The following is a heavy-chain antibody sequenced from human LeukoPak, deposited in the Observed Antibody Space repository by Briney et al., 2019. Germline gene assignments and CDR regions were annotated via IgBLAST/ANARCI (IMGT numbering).Heavy chain of an antibody. CDR2: SRNRTMGYTT. CDR3: SRDDTSDH. V-gene: IGHV3-72*01. Sequence: PGGSLRIFCAVSGFTFSDHYMDWVRQAPGKGLEWVGRSRNRTMGYTTDYAASVKGRFTISRDDSKSTLYLQMNSLETEDTAVYYCSRDDTSDHWGQETRSPCP. J-gene: IGHJ4*02. D-gene: IGHD5-18*01. CDR1: GFTFSDHY.